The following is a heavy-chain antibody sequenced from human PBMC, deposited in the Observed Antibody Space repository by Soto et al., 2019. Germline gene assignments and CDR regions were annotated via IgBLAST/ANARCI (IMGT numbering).Heavy chain of an antibody. J-gene: IGHJ6*02. CDR2: IIPIFGTA. Sequence: QVQLVQSGAEVKKPGSSVKVSCKASGDTFSSYAISWVRQAPGQGLEWMGGIIPIFGTANYAQKFQARVTITADESTSTAYMELSSLRSEDTAVYYCARYGGRGFWNVKDTYYYGMDVWGQGTTVTVSS. V-gene: IGHV1-69*01. CDR1: GDTFSSYA. D-gene: IGHD1-1*01. CDR3: ARYGGRGFWNVKDTYYYGMDV.